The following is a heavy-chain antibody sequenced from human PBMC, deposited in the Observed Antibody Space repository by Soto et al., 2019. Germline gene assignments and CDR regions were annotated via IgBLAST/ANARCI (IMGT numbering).Heavy chain of an antibody. Sequence: QVQLQQWGAGLLKPSETLSLACDVSGGSFSAYYWSWIRQPPGKGLEWIGEINHSGNTNYNPSLKXRXTXXVDTSRNQFSLKLTSVTAADTAVYYCARSGHLFDYWGQGTLVTVSS. CDR1: GGSFSAYY. D-gene: IGHD3-10*01. V-gene: IGHV4-34*01. CDR2: INHSGNT. J-gene: IGHJ4*02. CDR3: ARSGHLFDY.